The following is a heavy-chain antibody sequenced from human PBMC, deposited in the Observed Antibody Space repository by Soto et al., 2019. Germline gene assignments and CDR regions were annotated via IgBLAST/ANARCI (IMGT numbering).Heavy chain of an antibody. CDR1: SGSISSYD. CDR2: INYSGST. D-gene: IGHD3-10*01. V-gene: IGHV4-59*01. Sequence: SLTCTVSSGSISSYDRNWDRQPPGKGLEWIGIINYSGSTHYNPSLKSGVTISLDTSKNQFSLKLNSVTAADTAVYYCARENYYALDYWGPGTLVTVSS. CDR3: ARENYYALDY. J-gene: IGHJ4*02.